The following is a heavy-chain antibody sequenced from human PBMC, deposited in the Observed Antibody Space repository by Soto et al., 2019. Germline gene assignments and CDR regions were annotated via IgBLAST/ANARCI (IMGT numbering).Heavy chain of an antibody. Sequence: QPGGSLRLSCAASGITLGHNAMHWVRQVPGKGLEWVAIISFDGINIYYADSVRGRFTISRDNSKNTLYLQMNSLRPEDTAMYYCVKDLNTRIGASGYFAHWGQGTQVTVS. J-gene: IGHJ4*02. CDR2: ISFDGINI. CDR3: VKDLNTRIGASGYFAH. CDR1: GITLGHNA. V-gene: IGHV3-30*18. D-gene: IGHD6-13*01.